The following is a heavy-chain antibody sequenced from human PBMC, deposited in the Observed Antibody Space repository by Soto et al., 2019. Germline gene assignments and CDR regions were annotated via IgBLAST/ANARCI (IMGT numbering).Heavy chain of an antibody. V-gene: IGHV3-23*01. CDR1: GFTFTKYV. Sequence: GGSLRLSCSGSGFTFTKYVMAWVRQAPGKGLEWVSSITGSGSTTDYADSVKGRLTISRDNSKNTLYLQMSSLRAEDTAVYYCAMWLGHLSNLYGPFDYWGQGT. CDR3: AMWLGHLSNLYGPFDY. D-gene: IGHD2-8*01. J-gene: IGHJ4*02. CDR2: ITGSGSTT.